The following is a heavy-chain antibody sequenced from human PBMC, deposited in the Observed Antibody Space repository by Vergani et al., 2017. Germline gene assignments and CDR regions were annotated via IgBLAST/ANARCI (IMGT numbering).Heavy chain of an antibody. V-gene: IGHV1-69*02. CDR3: ALWFGATDYYYYGMDV. CDR1: GGTFSSYT. CDR2: IIPILGIA. J-gene: IGHJ6*02. Sequence: QVQLVQSGAEVKKPGSSVKVSCKASGGTFSSYTISWVRQAPGQGLEWMGRIIPILGIANYAQKFQGRVTITADKSTSTAYMELSSLRSEDTAVYYCALWFGATDYYYYGMDVWGQGTTVTVSS. D-gene: IGHD3-10*01.